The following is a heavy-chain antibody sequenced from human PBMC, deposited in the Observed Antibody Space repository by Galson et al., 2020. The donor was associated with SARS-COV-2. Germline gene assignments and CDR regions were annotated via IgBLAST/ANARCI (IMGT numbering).Heavy chain of an antibody. CDR1: GDSVSRNSAA. D-gene: IGHD2-15*01. J-gene: IGHJ3*02. V-gene: IGHV6-1*01. CDR3: AGRVAGGGSLHS. Sequence: SQTPSLTCAISGDSVSRNSAASKWTRQHPTRGLEWLGRTYYRSQRSTDYAVSVKSQITINPATSKNQFSLQLTSVTPEYTAIYYCAGRVAGGGSLHSWGQGSMVVVSA. CDR2: TYYRSQRST.